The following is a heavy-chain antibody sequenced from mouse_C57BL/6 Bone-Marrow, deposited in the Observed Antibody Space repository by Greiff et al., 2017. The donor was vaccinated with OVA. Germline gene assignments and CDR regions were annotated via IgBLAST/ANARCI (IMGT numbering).Heavy chain of an antibody. J-gene: IGHJ2*01. CDR2: IDPENGDT. V-gene: IGHV14-4*01. Sequence: VQLQQSGAELVRPGASVKLSCTASGFNIKDDYMHWVKERTEQGLEWIGWIDPENGDTEYASKFQGKATITADTSSKTVYLHLSSLTSEDTAVYYCTTYRYWGQGTTLTVSS. CDR3: TTYRY. CDR1: GFNIKDDY.